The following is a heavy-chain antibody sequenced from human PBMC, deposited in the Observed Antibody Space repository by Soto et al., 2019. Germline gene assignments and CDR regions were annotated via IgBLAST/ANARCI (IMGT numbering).Heavy chain of an antibody. V-gene: IGHV3-48*03. Sequence: EVLLVESGGGLVQPGGSLRLSCTASGFTFSSYEMNWVRQAPGKGLEWISYISTSGRTIFDAGSVKGRFTISRDNTRNTLFLQMDSLRPEDTAVYYCARQPAHVSEASPKGFDPWGQGTLVIVSS. CDR1: GFTFSSYE. J-gene: IGHJ5*02. CDR3: ARQPAHVSEASPKGFDP. D-gene: IGHD3-10*02. CDR2: ISTSGRTI.